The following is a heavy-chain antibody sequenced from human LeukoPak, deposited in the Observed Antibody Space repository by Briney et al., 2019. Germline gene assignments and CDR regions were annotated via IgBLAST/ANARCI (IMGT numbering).Heavy chain of an antibody. CDR1: GYTFNAYG. CDR2: INPDSGGT. D-gene: IGHD2-21*02. CDR3: TRGPVTGAFDM. J-gene: IGHJ3*02. V-gene: IGHV1-2*02. Sequence: ASVKVSCKASGYTFNAYGMHWVRQAPGQGLQWMGWINPDSGGTNYAQKFRGRVTISRDTSISTAYMALSSLRSDDTAVYYCTRGPVTGAFDMWGQGTMVTVSS.